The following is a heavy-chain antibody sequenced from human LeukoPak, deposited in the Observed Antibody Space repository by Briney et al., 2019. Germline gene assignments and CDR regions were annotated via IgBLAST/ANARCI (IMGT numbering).Heavy chain of an antibody. Sequence: PSETLSLTCAVYGGSFSGYYWSWIRQPPGKGLEWIGEINHSGSTNYNPSLKSRVTISVDTSKNQFSLKLSSVTAADTAVYYCARGKLVAARRGYFDYWGQGTLVTVSS. CDR1: GGSFSGYY. CDR3: ARGKLVAARRGYFDY. D-gene: IGHD6-6*01. J-gene: IGHJ4*02. CDR2: INHSGST. V-gene: IGHV4-34*01.